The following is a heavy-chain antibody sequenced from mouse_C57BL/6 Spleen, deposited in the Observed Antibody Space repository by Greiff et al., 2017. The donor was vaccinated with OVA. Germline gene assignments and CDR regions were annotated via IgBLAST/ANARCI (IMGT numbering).Heavy chain of an antibody. CDR1: GFTFSNYW. Sequence: EVKVEESGGGLVQPGGSMKLSCVASGFTFSNYWMNWVRQSPEKGLEWVAQIRLKSDNYATHYAESVKGRFTISRDDSKSSVYLQMNNLRAEDTGIYYCTARDGFAYWGQGTLVTVSA. CDR2: IRLKSDNYAT. CDR3: TARDGFAY. V-gene: IGHV6-3*01. J-gene: IGHJ3*01. D-gene: IGHD3-3*01.